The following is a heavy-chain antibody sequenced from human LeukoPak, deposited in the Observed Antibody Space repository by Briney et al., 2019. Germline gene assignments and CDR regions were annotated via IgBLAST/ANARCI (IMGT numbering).Heavy chain of an antibody. Sequence: GSLRLSCAASGFTFSSYWMHWVRQAPGKGLVWVSRINSDGSSTSYADSVKGRFTISRDNAKNTLYLQMNSLRAEDTAVYYCARTRVRGVIVDYWGQGTLVTVSS. CDR3: ARTRVRGVIVDY. D-gene: IGHD3-10*01. V-gene: IGHV3-74*01. J-gene: IGHJ4*02. CDR1: GFTFSSYW. CDR2: INSDGSST.